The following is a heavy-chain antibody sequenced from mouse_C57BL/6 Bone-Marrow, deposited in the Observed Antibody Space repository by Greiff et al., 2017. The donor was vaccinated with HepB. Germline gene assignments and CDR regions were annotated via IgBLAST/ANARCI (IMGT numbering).Heavy chain of an antibody. CDR2: ISDGGSYT. CDR3: AREDDGYYWYFDV. Sequence: EVKLVESGGGLVKPGGSLKLSCAASGFTFSSYAMSWVRQTPEKRLEWVATISDGGSYTYYPDNVKGRFTISRDNAKNNLYLQMSHLKSEDTAVYYCAREDDGYYWYFDVWGTGTTVTVSS. V-gene: IGHV5-4*01. J-gene: IGHJ1*03. D-gene: IGHD2-3*01. CDR1: GFTFSSYA.